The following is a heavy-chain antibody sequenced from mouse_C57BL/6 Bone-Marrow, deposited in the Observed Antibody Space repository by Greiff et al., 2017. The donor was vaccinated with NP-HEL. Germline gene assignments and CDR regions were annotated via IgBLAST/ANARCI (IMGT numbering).Heavy chain of an antibody. V-gene: IGHV2-6*01. CDR3: STYYYYGSRGAMDY. D-gene: IGHD1-1*01. CDR1: GFSLTSYG. CDR2: IWGVGST. J-gene: IGHJ4*01. Sequence: VKLVESGPGLVAPSQSLSITCTVSGFSLTSYGVDWVRQSPGKGLEWLGLIWGVGSTNYNSALKSRLSISKENSKSQVFLKMNSLQTDDTAMYYCSTYYYYGSRGAMDYWGQGTSVTVSS.